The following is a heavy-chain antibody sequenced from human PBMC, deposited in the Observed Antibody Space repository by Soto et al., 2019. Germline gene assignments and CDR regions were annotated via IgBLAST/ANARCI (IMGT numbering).Heavy chain of an antibody. Sequence: EVQLLESGGDLIQPGGSLRLSCAASGFTFSSYAMSWVRQAPGKGLGWVSAISSSGGSTFYADSVKGRFTISRDNSRNTLYLHMNSLSAEDTAIYYCAKYQPLTQSRSYFDYWGHGTMVTVSS. J-gene: IGHJ4*01. CDR2: ISSSGGST. D-gene: IGHD3-9*01. CDR1: GFTFSSYA. CDR3: AKYQPLTQSRSYFDY. V-gene: IGHV3-23*01.